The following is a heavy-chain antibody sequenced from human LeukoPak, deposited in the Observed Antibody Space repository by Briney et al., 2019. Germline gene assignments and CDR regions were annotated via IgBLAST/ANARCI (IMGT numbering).Heavy chain of an antibody. V-gene: IGHV4-34*01. CDR3: ASPSCGYLSYYGMDV. D-gene: IGHD3-22*01. Sequence: SETLSLTCAVYGWSFSSYYWSWIRQPPGKGLEWIGEINHSGSTNYNPSLKSRVTISVDTSKNQFSLKLSSVTAADTAVYYCASPSCGYLSYYGMDVWGQGTTVTVSS. J-gene: IGHJ6*02. CDR1: GWSFSSYY. CDR2: INHSGST.